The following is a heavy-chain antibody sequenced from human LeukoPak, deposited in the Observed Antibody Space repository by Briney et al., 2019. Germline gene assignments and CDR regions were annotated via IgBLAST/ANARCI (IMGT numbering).Heavy chain of an antibody. D-gene: IGHD1-1*01. CDR1: GLTFSSYA. J-gene: IGHJ4*02. V-gene: IGHV3-64D*06. CDR3: VKTGRTTRSPTYYFDY. CDR2: ISSNGGST. Sequence: GGSLRLSCSASGLTFSSYAMHWVRQAPGKGLEYVSAISSNGGSTYYADSVKGRFTISRDNSKNTLYLQMSSLRAEDTAVYYCVKTGRTTRSPTYYFDYWGQGTLVTVSS.